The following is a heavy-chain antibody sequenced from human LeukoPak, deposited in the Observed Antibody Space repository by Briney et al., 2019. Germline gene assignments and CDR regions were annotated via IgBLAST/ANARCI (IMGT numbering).Heavy chain of an antibody. V-gene: IGHV5-51*01. J-gene: IGHJ4*02. D-gene: IGHD2-15*01. CDR1: GDTFTNHW. Sequence: GESLKISCKGSGDTFTNHWIGWVRQMPGEGLEWMGIIYPGDSDTKYSPSFQGHVTISVDKSISTAYLQWSSLKASDTAMYYCARQYSSGGSCYPNYFDYWGQGTLVTVSS. CDR2: IYPGDSDT. CDR3: ARQYSSGGSCYPNYFDY.